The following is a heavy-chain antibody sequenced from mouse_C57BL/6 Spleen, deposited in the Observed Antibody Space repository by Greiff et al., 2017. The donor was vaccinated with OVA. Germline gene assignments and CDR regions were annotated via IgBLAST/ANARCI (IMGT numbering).Heavy chain of an antibody. V-gene: IGHV5-6*02. J-gene: IGHJ3*01. Sequence: EVMLVESGGDLVKPGGSLKLSCAASGFTFSSYGMSWVRQTPDKRLEWVATISSGGSYTYYPDSVKGRFTISRDNAKNTLYLQMSSLKSEDTAMYYCARRYDYDGGFAYWGQGTLVTVSA. CDR1: GFTFSSYG. CDR2: ISSGGSYT. CDR3: ARRYDYDGGFAY. D-gene: IGHD2-4*01.